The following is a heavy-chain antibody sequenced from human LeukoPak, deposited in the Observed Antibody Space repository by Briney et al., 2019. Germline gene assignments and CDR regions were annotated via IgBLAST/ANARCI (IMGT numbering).Heavy chain of an antibody. CDR3: ARDGYNSAPFDY. D-gene: IGHD5-24*01. CDR2: IYHSGST. CDR1: GGSISSGGYY. J-gene: IGHJ4*02. Sequence: PSQTLSLTCTVSGGSISSGGYYWSWIRQPLGKGLEWIGYIYHSGSTYYNPSLKSRVTMSVDKSKNQVSLKITSVTAADTAIYYCARDGYNSAPFDYWGPGTLVTVSS. V-gene: IGHV4-30-2*01.